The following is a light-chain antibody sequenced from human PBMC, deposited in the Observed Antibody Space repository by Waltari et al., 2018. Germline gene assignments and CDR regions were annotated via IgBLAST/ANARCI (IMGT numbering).Light chain of an antibody. CDR3: CSYAGGNTYV. V-gene: IGLV2-11*01. CDR2: NVS. J-gene: IGLJ1*01. Sequence: QSALTQPRSVSGSPGQSVTISCTGTSRNVGGYTYVFWYQHRPGKAPKLMIYNVSNRPSGVPDRFSGSKSANTASLTISGLQAEDEADYYCCSYAGGNTYVFGTGTKVTVL. CDR1: SRNVGGYTY.